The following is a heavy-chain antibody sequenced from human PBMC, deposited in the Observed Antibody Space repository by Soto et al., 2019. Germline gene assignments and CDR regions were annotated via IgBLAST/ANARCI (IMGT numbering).Heavy chain of an antibody. J-gene: IGHJ3*02. CDR2: ISYDGSNK. CDR1: GFTFSSYA. D-gene: IGHD3-22*01. V-gene: IGHV3-30-3*01. CDR3: ARVTMIVVVMGAFDI. Sequence: QVQLVEAGGGVVQPGRSLRLSCAASGFTFSSYAMHWVRQAPGKVLEWVAVISYDGSNKYYADSVKGRFTISRDNSKNTLYLQMNSLRAEDTAVYYCARVTMIVVVMGAFDIWGQGTMVTVSS.